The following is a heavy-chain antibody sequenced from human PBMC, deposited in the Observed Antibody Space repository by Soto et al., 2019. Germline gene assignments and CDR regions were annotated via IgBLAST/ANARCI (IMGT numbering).Heavy chain of an antibody. Sequence: GESLKISCAASGFTFSSYGMHWVRQAPGKGLEWVAVIWYDGSNKYYADSVKGRFTISRDNSKNTLYLQMNSLRAEDTAVYYCALPYGIAAAAFDYWGQGTLVTVSS. CDR2: IWYDGSNK. V-gene: IGHV3-33*01. CDR3: ALPYGIAAAAFDY. CDR1: GFTFSSYG. J-gene: IGHJ4*02. D-gene: IGHD6-13*01.